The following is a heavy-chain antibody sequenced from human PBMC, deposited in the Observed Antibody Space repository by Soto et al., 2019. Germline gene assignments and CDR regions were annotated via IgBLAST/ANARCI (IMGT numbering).Heavy chain of an antibody. CDR2: ISSNGGST. D-gene: IGHD2-8*01. V-gene: IGHV3-64*02. CDR1: GFTFSSYA. CDR3: ASGVAVVLMVYAIRLRRFGY. J-gene: IGHJ4*02. Sequence: GGSLRLSCAASGFTFSSYAMHWVRQAPGKGLEYVSAISSNGGSTYYADSVKGRFTISRDNSKNTLYLQMGSLRAEDMAVYYCASGVAVVLMVYAIRLRRFGYWGQGTLVTVSS.